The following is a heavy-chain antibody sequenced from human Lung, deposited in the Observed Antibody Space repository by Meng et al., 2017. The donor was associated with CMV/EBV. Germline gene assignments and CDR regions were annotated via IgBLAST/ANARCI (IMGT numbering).Heavy chain of an antibody. Sequence: GEXXKISCAASGFTFSSYWMHWVRQAPGKGLVWVSRINSDGSSTSYADSVKGRFTISRDNAKNKVYLQLNSLRAEDTAVYNCSRVHRQYYYDGMDVWGQGNXV. V-gene: IGHV3-74*01. CDR3: SRVHRQYYYDGMDV. D-gene: IGHD3-16*02. CDR1: GFTFSSYW. J-gene: IGHJ6*02. CDR2: INSDGSST.